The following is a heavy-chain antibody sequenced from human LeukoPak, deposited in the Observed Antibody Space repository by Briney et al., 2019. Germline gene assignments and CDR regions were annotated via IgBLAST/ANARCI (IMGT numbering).Heavy chain of an antibody. J-gene: IGHJ4*02. CDR2: IVVGSGNT. Sequence: SLKPSSTASGFTFTRSAMQWVRQARGQRLEWIGWIVVGSGNTNYAQKFQERVTITRDMSTSRAYMELSSLRSEDTAVYFCAAVQVGANYYFDDWGQGTLVTVSS. D-gene: IGHD1-26*01. V-gene: IGHV1-58*02. CDR3: AAVQVGANYYFDD. CDR1: GFTFTRSA.